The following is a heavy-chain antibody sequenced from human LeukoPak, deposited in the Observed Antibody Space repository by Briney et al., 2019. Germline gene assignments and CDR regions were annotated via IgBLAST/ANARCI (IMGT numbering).Heavy chain of an antibody. CDR3: VKDRYGDLDY. D-gene: IGHD4-17*01. CDR1: GFTFSSFW. V-gene: IGHV3-7*01. Sequence: PGGSLRLSCAASGFTFSSFWMSWVRQAPGKGLEWVAIKQDGSEKYYVDSVKGRFTISRGNFKNMLYLQMNSLRAEDTAVYHCVKDRYGDLDYWGQGTLVTVSS. J-gene: IGHJ4*02. CDR2: KQDGSEK.